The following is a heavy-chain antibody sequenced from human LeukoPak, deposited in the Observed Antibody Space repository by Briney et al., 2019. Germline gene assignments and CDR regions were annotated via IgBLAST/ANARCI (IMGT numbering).Heavy chain of an antibody. J-gene: IGHJ3*02. CDR1: GGSISSYY. Sequence: SETLSLTCTVSGGSISSYYWSWIRQPPGKGLEWIGYIYYSGSTNYNPSLKSRVTISVDTSKNQFSLKLSSVTAADTAVYYCARRRGTYYYDSSGFWAFDIWGQGTMVTVSS. V-gene: IGHV4-59*08. D-gene: IGHD3-22*01. CDR3: ARRRGTYYYDSSGFWAFDI. CDR2: IYYSGST.